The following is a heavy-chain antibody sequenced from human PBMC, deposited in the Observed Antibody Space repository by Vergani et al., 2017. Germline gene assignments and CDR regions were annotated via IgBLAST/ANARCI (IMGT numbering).Heavy chain of an antibody. J-gene: IGHJ4*02. CDR1: GGTFSSYA. V-gene: IGHV1-69*01. D-gene: IGHD1-26*01. CDR2: IIPCFGTA. Sequence: QVQLVQSGAEVKKPGSSVKVSCKASGGTFSSYAISWVRQAPGQGLEWMGGIIPCFGTANYAQKFQGRVTFTADESTSTAYMVLSRLRSEDTAVYYCASHSGSYWAFDYWGQGTLVTVSS. CDR3: ASHSGSYWAFDY.